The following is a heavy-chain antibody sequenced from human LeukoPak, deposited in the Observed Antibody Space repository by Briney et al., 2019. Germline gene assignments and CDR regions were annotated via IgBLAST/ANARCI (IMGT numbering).Heavy chain of an antibody. CDR1: GGSISSYY. CDR3: ASLRGDNWNYYDY. CDR2: IYSSGST. D-gene: IGHD1-20*01. Sequence: PSETLSLTCSVSGGSISSYYWSWIRQTTGKGLEWIGRIYSSGSTNYNPSLKSRVTMSVDMSKNQFSLKLSSVTAADTAVYYCASLRGDNWNYYDYWGQGILVTVSS. V-gene: IGHV4-4*07. J-gene: IGHJ4*02.